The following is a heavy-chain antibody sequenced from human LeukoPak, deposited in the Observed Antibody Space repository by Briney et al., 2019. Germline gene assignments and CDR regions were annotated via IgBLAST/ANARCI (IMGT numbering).Heavy chain of an antibody. CDR2: IYSGGST. D-gene: IGHD6-13*01. CDR1: GFTFSNDG. Sequence: PGGSLRLSCTASGFTFSNDGMSWVRQAPGKGLEWVSVIYSGGSTYYADSVKGRFTISRDNSKNTVDLQMNSLRVEDTAVYYCTMRGNTWYDCWGQGTLVTVSS. CDR3: TMRGNTWYDC. V-gene: IGHV3-53*01. J-gene: IGHJ4*02.